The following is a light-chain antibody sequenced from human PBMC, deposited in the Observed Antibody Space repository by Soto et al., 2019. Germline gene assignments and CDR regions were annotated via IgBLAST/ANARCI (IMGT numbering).Light chain of an antibody. V-gene: IGKV3-20*01. Sequence: EIVLTQSPGTLSLSPGERATLSCRANQSVSSSYLAWYQQKPGQAPRLLIYGASSRATGIPDRFSGSGSGTDFTLTISRLEPEDFAVYYCQQYGSSPRTFGQGTKVDSK. CDR1: QSVSSSY. CDR2: GAS. J-gene: IGKJ1*01. CDR3: QQYGSSPRT.